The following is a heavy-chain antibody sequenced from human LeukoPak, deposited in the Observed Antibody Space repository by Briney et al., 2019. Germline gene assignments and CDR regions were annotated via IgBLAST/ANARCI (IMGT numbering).Heavy chain of an antibody. V-gene: IGHV4-59*01. CDR3: ARDTGTLGTDY. J-gene: IGHJ4*02. D-gene: IGHD2-8*02. Sequence: LRLSCTASGFTFGDYAMSWIRQPPGKGLEWIGYIYYSGSTNYNPSLKSRVTISVDTSKNQFSLKLSSVTAADTAVYYCARDTGTLGTDYWGQGTLVTVSS. CDR1: GFTFGDYA. CDR2: IYYSGST.